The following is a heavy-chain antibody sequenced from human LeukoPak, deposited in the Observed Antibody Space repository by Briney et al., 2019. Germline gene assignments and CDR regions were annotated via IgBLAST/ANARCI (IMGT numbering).Heavy chain of an antibody. CDR3: TRDEGGSAFDI. CDR2: IYYSGGT. D-gene: IGHD3-16*01. V-gene: IGHV4-59*01. J-gene: IGHJ3*02. CDR1: GGSISSYY. Sequence: SETLSLTCTVSGGSISSYYWSWIRQPPGKGLEWIGYIYYSGGTNYNPSLKSRVTISVDTSKNQFSLKLSSVTAADTAVYYCTRDEGGSAFDIWGQGTMVTVSS.